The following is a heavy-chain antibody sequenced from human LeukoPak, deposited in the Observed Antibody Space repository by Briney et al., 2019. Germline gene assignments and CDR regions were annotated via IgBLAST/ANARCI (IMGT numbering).Heavy chain of an antibody. J-gene: IGHJ5*02. CDR3: ARVGYSSRNWFDP. Sequence: SVKVSCKATGGTFSSYAISWVRQAPGQGLEWMGGIIPIFGTANYAQKFQGRVTITADESTSTAYMELSSLRSEDTAVYYCARVGYSSRNWFDPWGQGTLVTVSS. V-gene: IGHV1-69*01. CDR2: IIPIFGTA. CDR1: GGTFSSYA. D-gene: IGHD6-19*01.